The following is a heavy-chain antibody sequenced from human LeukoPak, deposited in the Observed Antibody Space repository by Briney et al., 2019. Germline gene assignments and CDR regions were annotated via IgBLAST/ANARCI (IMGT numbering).Heavy chain of an antibody. J-gene: IGHJ6*03. CDR2: IYYSGST. Sequence: PSESLSLTCTVSGGYISSYYWSWIRQPPGKGLEWFGCIYYSGSTNYNPSLKSRVTVSVDTSKNQFSLKLSSVTAAAFAVYYCGRRRGPGSCCYYYYYYMDVWGKGTTVTISS. D-gene: IGHD3-10*01. V-gene: IGHV4-59*01. CDR1: GGYISSYY. CDR3: GRRRGPGSCCYYYYYYMDV.